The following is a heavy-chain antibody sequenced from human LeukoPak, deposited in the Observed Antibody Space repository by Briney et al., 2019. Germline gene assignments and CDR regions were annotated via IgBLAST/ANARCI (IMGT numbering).Heavy chain of an antibody. D-gene: IGHD5-24*01. J-gene: IGHJ4*02. V-gene: IGHV3-9*01. CDR2: ISWNSGSI. CDR3: AKVPSDGYNSGFDY. Sequence: GGSLRLSCAASGLTFDDYAMHWVRQAPGKGLEWVSGISWNSGSIGYADSVKGRFTISRDNAKNSLYLQMNSLRAEDTASYYCAKVPSDGYNSGFDYWGQGTLVTVSS. CDR1: GLTFDDYA.